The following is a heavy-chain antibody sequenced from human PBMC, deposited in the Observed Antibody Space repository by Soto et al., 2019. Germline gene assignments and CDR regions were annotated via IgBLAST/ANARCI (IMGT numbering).Heavy chain of an antibody. D-gene: IGHD6-13*01. CDR3: VRGMAAGTTVYGMDV. J-gene: IGHJ6*02. CDR1: GGSISSGGYY. V-gene: IGHV4-31*03. Sequence: QVQLQESGPGLVKPSQTLSLTCTVSGGSISSGGYYWSWIRQHPGKGLEWIGYIYYSGSTYYNPSLKSRVTISVDTSKNQFSLKLSSVTAADTAVYYCVRGMAAGTTVYGMDVWGQGTTVTVSS. CDR2: IYYSGST.